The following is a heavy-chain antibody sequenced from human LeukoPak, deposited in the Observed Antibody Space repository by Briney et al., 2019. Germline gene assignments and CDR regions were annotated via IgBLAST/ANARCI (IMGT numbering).Heavy chain of an antibody. V-gene: IGHV4-39*07. D-gene: IGHD6-13*01. CDR2: IYYSGST. CDR3: ARASIAAAGSPGAFDI. Sequence: SETLSLTCTVSGGSISSSSYYWGWIRQPPGKGLEWIGNIYYSGSTYYNPSLKSRVTISVDTSKNQFSLRLSSVTAADTAVYYCARASIAAAGSPGAFDIWGRGTMVTVSS. CDR1: GGSISSSSYY. J-gene: IGHJ3*02.